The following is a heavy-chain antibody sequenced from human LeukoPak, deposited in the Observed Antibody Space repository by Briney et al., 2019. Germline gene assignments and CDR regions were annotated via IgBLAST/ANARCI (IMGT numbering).Heavy chain of an antibody. Sequence: ASVKVSCKASGYTFTSYYMHWVRQAPGQGLEWMGIINPSGGSTSYAQKFQGRVTMTRDTSTSTVYMELSSLRSEDTAVYCCARVLYSSGWYAPGFDYWGQGTLVTVSS. D-gene: IGHD6-19*01. CDR2: INPSGGST. V-gene: IGHV1-46*03. CDR1: GYTFTSYY. CDR3: ARVLYSSGWYAPGFDY. J-gene: IGHJ4*02.